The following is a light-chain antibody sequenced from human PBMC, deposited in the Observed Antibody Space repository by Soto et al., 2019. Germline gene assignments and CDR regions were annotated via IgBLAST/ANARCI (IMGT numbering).Light chain of an antibody. V-gene: IGKV3-20*01. CDR1: QSVYSTY. J-gene: IGKJ2*01. CDR2: AAS. CDR3: QQYGGSPL. Sequence: EIVLTQSPGTLSLSPGERATLSCRASQSVYSTYLAWYQQRPGQAPRLLIYAASSRATGIPDRFSGSGSGTDFTLTVNRLEPEDVAVYYCQQYGGSPLFGQGTRLEIK.